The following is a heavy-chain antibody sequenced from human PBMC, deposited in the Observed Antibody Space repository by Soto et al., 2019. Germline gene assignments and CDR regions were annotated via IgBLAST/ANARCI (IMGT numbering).Heavy chain of an antibody. CDR1: GFTFSSHV. CDR2: IWNDGRKK. J-gene: IGHJ3*02. D-gene: IGHD1-1*01. CDR3: AREVEYNWNDHRYDAFDM. Sequence: QVQLVESGGGVVQPGTSLRLSCAASGFTFSSHVMHWVRQAPGKGLQWVAVIWNDGRKKQYADSVKGRFTISRDKSTNTLYLQMNSLRPEYTAVYYCAREVEYNWNDHRYDAFDMWGQGTMVTVSS. V-gene: IGHV3-33*01.